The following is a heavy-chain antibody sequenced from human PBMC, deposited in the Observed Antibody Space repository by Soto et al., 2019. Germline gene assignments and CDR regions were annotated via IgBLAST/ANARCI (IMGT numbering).Heavy chain of an antibody. V-gene: IGHV1-69*01. D-gene: IGHD5-12*01. CDR2: IIPIIGVP. CDR3: ARVLELRDGYISHFDY. CDR1: GGTFTRYP. J-gene: IGHJ4*02. Sequence: QVQLVQSGAEVKKPGSSVKVSCKASGGTFTRYPFNWVRQAPGQGLEWMGGIIPIIGVPNYAQEFQGRVTITADESTSTVYMEMSSLRSEDTAVYYCARVLELRDGYISHFDYWGQGTLVTVSS.